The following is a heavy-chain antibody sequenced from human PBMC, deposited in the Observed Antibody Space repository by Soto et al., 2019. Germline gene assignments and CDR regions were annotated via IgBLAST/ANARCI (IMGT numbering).Heavy chain of an antibody. D-gene: IGHD1-1*01. CDR1: GYTFTGYD. CDR3: SGEKVGTTGIDF. CDR2: MNPNRGNT. J-gene: IGHJ4*02. Sequence: QAQLVQSGAEVKKPGASVKVSCKASGYTFTGYDINWVRQATGQGLEWMGWMNPNRGNTGYAQNIQGRVTRTRDNSITTDYMELTSLRDDDSAVYSCSGEKVGTTGIDFWGQGTLVTVSS. V-gene: IGHV1-8*01.